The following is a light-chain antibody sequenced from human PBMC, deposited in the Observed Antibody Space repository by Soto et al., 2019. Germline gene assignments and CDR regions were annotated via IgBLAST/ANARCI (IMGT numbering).Light chain of an antibody. J-gene: IGLJ1*01. CDR2: EVS. CDR3: SSYTTSSTRV. CDR1: SSDVGAYDY. V-gene: IGLV2-14*03. Sequence: QSALTQPASVSGSPGQSITISCTGTSSDVGAYDYVSWYQQHPDKAPKLMIYEVSYRPSGVSNRFSGSKSVNTATLIISGLQAEDEADYYCSSYTTSSTRVFGTGTKLTVL.